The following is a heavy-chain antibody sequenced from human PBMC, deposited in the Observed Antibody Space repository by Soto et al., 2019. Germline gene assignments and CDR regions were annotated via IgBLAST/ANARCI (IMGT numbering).Heavy chain of an antibody. V-gene: IGHV5-10-1*01. J-gene: IGHJ4*02. Sequence: GESLKISCKGSGYSFAGYWITWVRQKPGKGLEWMGRIDPSDSQTYYSPSFRGHVTISVTKSVTTVFLQWSSLRASDTAMYYCARQIYDSDTGPNFQYYFDSWGQGTPVTVSS. D-gene: IGHD3-22*01. CDR1: GYSFAGYW. CDR2: IDPSDSQT. CDR3: ARQIYDSDTGPNFQYYFDS.